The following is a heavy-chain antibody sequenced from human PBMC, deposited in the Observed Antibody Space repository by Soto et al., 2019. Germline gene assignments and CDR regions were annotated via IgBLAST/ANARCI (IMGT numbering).Heavy chain of an antibody. J-gene: IGHJ3*02. CDR1: GFSFSSYA. CDR3: AKCYNRYVPGAFDI. Sequence: GGSLRLSCAASGFSFSSYAMTWVRQAPGKGLEWVSSMSGTSGSTYYADSVKGRFTISRDNSKNTLYLQMNSLRAEDTAVYYCAKCYNRYVPGAFDIRCKGTMVTVS. D-gene: IGHD3-10*01. CDR2: MSGTSGST. V-gene: IGHV3-23*01.